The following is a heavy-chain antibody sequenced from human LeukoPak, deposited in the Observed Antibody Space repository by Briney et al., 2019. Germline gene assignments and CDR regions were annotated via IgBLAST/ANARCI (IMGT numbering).Heavy chain of an antibody. CDR3: AKETIFEFWVSYYMDV. CDR2: ISGSGGST. D-gene: IGHD3-3*01. J-gene: IGHJ6*03. V-gene: IGHV3-23*01. Sequence: GGSLRLSCAASGFNFSSYAMSWVRQAPGRGLEWVSAISGSGGSTYYADSVKGRFTISRDNSRNTLYLQMNSLRAEDTAVYYCAKETIFEFWVSYYMDVWGKGTTATVSS. CDR1: GFNFSSYA.